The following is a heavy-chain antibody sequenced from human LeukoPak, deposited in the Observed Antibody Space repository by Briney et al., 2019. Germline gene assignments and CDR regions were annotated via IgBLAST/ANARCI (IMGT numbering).Heavy chain of an antibody. CDR2: ISYDGSNK. CDR1: GLTFHNYA. D-gene: IGHD6-19*01. CDR3: AREAESSGWYSEYYYYYGMDV. Sequence: PGRSLRLSCAASGLTFHNYAMYWLRQAPGNGLEWVAVISYDGSNKYYADSVKGRFTISRDNSKNTLYLQMNSLRGEDTAVYDCAREAESSGWYSEYYYYYGMDVWGQGTTVTVSS. V-gene: IGHV3-30-3*01. J-gene: IGHJ6*02.